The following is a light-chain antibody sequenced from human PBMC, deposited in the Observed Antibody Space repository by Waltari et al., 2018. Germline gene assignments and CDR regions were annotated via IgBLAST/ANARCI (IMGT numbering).Light chain of an antibody. Sequence: QTVVTQEPSLTVSPGGTVTLTCASTAGPVTSNNFPNWFQQKPGQPPRALIYSTVDGHSWTPARFSGSLLGGKAALTLSGVQPEDEADYYCQLYYGGTLVFGGGTKVTVL. CDR1: AGPVTSNNF. V-gene: IGLV7-43*01. J-gene: IGLJ3*02. CDR2: STV. CDR3: QLYYGGTLV.